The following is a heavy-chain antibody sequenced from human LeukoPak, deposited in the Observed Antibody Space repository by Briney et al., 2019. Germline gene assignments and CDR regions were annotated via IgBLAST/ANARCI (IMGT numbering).Heavy chain of an antibody. CDR2: INCNSGDA. CDR3: ARSAGHCSNGICFTDYYMDV. Sequence: ASVQVSCKASGYSFTEHYIYWVRQAPGQGLEWVGRINCNSGDANSAQKFQGRVTMTRDTSVSTAYMDLSSLTSDDTAVYFCARSAGHCSNGICFTDYYMDVWGRGTTLIVSS. D-gene: IGHD2-8*01. CDR1: GYSFTEHY. V-gene: IGHV1-2*02. J-gene: IGHJ6*03.